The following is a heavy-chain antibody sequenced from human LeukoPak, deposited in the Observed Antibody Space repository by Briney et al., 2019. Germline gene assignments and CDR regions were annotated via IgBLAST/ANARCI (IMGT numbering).Heavy chain of an antibody. CDR1: GYTFTSYD. CDR3: ARSDSSSYEYYFDY. Sequence: ASVKVSCKASGYTFTSYDINWVRQATGQGLEWMGWMNPNSGNTGYAQKFQGRVTITRNTSISTAYMELSSLRSEDTAVYYCARSDSSSYEYYFDYWGQGTLVTVSS. V-gene: IGHV1-8*03. J-gene: IGHJ4*02. CDR2: MNPNSGNT. D-gene: IGHD6-13*01.